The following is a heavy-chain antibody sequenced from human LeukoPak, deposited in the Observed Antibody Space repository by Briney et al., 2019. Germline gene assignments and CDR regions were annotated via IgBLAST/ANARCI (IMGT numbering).Heavy chain of an antibody. D-gene: IGHD1-26*01. CDR1: GFTFSSYS. J-gene: IGHJ3*02. CDR3: AKDGRQWELLYAFDI. CDR2: ISGSGGST. Sequence: GGSPRLSCAASGFTFSSYSMSWVRHAPGKGLEWVSAISGSGGSTYYADSVKGQFTISRDNSKNTLYLHMNSLRAEDTAVYYCAKDGRQWELLYAFDIWGQGTMVTVSS. V-gene: IGHV3-23*01.